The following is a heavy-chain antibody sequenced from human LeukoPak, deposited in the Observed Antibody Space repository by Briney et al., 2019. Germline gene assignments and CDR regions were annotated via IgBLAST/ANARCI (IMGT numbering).Heavy chain of an antibody. J-gene: IGHJ4*02. D-gene: IGHD3-22*01. CDR1: GFTFSGSA. V-gene: IGHV3-48*03. CDR2: ISSSGSTI. CDR3: ARGAYYYDSSGYSGGVFDY. Sequence: PGGSLRLSRAASGFTFSGSAMHWVRQAPGKGLEWVSYISSSGSTIYYADSVKGRFTISRDNAKNSLYLQMNSLRAEDTAVYYCARGAYYYDSSGYSGGVFDYWGQGTLVTVSS.